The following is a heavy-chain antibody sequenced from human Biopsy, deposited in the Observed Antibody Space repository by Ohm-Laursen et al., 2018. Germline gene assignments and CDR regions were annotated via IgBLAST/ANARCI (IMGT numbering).Heavy chain of an antibody. CDR3: VKQWGGYNFDS. D-gene: IGHD1-14*01. CDR1: GFPFSNYA. CDR2: IDVSDYNT. Sequence: SLRLSCAASGFPFSNYAMNWVRQAPGKGLEWVAHIDVSDYNTYYADSVRGRFTISRDNSKQMVHLEINSLTADDTAVYYCVKQWGGYNFDSWGQGTLVTVSS. V-gene: IGHV3-23*01. J-gene: IGHJ5*01.